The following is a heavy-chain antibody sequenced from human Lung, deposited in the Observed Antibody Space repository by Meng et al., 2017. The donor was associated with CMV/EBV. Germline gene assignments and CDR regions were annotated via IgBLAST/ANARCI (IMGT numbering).Heavy chain of an antibody. V-gene: IGHV1-2*02. CDR3: ARVRFLEKPNDAFNI. CDR2: INPNPNFDDT. Sequence: ASVKVSCKASGYTFIGYHIHWVRQAPGQGLEWMGWINPNPNFDDTAYAQKFQGRVTITRDMSISTAYMELTRLRPDDTAVYYCARVRFLEKPNDAFNIWGQGTMVTVSS. D-gene: IGHD2-21*01. CDR1: GYTFIGYH. J-gene: IGHJ3*02.